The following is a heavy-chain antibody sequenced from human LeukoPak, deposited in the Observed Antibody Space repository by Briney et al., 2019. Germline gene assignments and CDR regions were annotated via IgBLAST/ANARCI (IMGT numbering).Heavy chain of an antibody. CDR3: ARLYSSSSRFVDY. CDR2: ISYDGSNK. Sequence: PGRSLRLSCAASGFTFSSYAMHWVRQAPGKGLEWVAVISYDGSNKYYADSVKGRFTISRDNSKNTLYLQMNSLRAEDTAVYYCARLYSSSSRFVDYWGQGTLVTVYS. J-gene: IGHJ4*02. CDR1: GFTFSSYA. D-gene: IGHD6-6*01. V-gene: IGHV3-30*04.